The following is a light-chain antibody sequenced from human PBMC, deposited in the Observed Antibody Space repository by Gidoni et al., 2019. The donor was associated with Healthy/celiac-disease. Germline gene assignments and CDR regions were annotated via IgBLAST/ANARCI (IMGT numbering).Light chain of an antibody. CDR2: WAS. Sequence: DIVMTQSPDSLAVSLGESATVNCKSSRSVLYSSNNQNYLAWYQQKPGQPPKLLIYWASSRESGVPDRFSGSGSGTDFTLTISSLQAEDVAVYYCQQYYSSPLTFGGGTKVEIK. CDR1: RSVLYSSNNQNY. V-gene: IGKV4-1*01. J-gene: IGKJ4*01. CDR3: QQYYSSPLT.